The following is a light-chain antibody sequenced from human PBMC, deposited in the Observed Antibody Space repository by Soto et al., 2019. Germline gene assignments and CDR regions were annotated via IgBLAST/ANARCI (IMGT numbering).Light chain of an antibody. CDR2: DAS. J-gene: IGKJ5*01. CDR1: QSISSW. V-gene: IGKV1-5*01. Sequence: DIPMTQSPSTLSASVGARVTITCRASQSISSWLAWYQQKPGKAPKLLIYDASSLESGVPSRFSGSGSGTEFTLTISSLQPDDFATYYCQQDISYPTFGQGTRLEIK. CDR3: QQDISYPT.